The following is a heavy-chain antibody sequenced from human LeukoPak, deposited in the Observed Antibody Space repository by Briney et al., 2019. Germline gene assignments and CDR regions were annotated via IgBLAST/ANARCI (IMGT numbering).Heavy chain of an antibody. D-gene: IGHD3-9*01. CDR3: ARGIYYDILTGYYTSYYYGMDV. Sequence: KPSETLSLTCAVYGGSFSGYYWSWIRQPPGKGLEWIVEINHSGSTNYNPSLKSRVTISVDTSKNQFSLKLSSVTAADTAVYYCARGIYYDILTGYYTSYYYGMDVWGQGTTVTVSS. J-gene: IGHJ6*02. CDR1: GGSFSGYY. CDR2: INHSGST. V-gene: IGHV4-34*01.